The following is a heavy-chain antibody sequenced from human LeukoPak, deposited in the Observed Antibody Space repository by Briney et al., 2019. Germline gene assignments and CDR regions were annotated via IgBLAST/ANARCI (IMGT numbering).Heavy chain of an antibody. V-gene: IGHV3-23*01. J-gene: IGHJ4*02. CDR3: ANGDDYDY. CDR1: GFTFSSNV. D-gene: IGHD4-11*01. Sequence: GGSLRLSCAASGFTFSSNVMTWVRQAPGKGLEWVSTITGGGTGTYYADSVKGRFTISRDNSKNTLYLQMNSLRAEDTAVYYCANGDDYDYWGQGILVTVSS. CDR2: ITGGGTGT.